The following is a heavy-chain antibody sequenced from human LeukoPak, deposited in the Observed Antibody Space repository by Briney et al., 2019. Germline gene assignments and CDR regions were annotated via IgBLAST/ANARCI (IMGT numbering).Heavy chain of an antibody. CDR1: GDSITNHS. Sequence: PETLSLTCTVSGDSITNHSWSWIRQPPGKGLEWIGHISYSGSANYNASLKSRVSIAVDRSKNQFSLKLSSVTAADTAVYYCARVPSLEWLFAYFDYWGQGTLVTVSS. V-gene: IGHV4-59*11. J-gene: IGHJ4*02. D-gene: IGHD3-3*01. CDR2: ISYSGSA. CDR3: ARVPSLEWLFAYFDY.